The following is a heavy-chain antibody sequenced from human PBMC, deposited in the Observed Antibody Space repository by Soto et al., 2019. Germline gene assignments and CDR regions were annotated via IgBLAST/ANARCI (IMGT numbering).Heavy chain of an antibody. Sequence: EVQLVESGGDLVQPGRSLRLSCAASGFNFDDHAMNWVRQVPGKGLEWVSGISWNGAFAGYANSVKGRFTISRDNAKNSLTLLMNGLRPEDTALHYCTRDIFRTITTIDYWGQGTLVTVSS. V-gene: IGHV3-9*01. D-gene: IGHD1-1*01. CDR3: TRDIFRTITTIDY. J-gene: IGHJ4*02. CDR2: ISWNGAFA. CDR1: GFNFDDHA.